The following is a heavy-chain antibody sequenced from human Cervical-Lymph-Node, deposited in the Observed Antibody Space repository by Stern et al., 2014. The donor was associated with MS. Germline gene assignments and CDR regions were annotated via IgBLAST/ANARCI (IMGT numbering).Heavy chain of an antibody. D-gene: IGHD4-17*01. CDR1: GYTFTDYY. CDR2: ISPVNGGT. CDR3: AITKTVTTCYGMVV. Sequence: VPLVQSGAEVKKPGASVTVSCTASGYTFTDYYLHWVRQAPGPGLAWMGRISPVNGGTNSSQKFQGRVTMTRDTAIITAYMELSRLTSDDTAVYYCAITKTVTTCYGMVVWGQGTTVTVSS. J-gene: IGHJ6*02. V-gene: IGHV1-2*06.